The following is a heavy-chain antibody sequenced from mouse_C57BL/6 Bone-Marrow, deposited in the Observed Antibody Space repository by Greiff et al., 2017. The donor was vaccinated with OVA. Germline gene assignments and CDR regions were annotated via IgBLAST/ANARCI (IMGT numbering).Heavy chain of an antibody. D-gene: IGHD4-1*01. J-gene: IGHJ1*03. CDR1: GFTFSDFY. CDR2: SRNKANDYTT. CDR3: ARDPGRYFDV. V-gene: IGHV7-1*01. Sequence: DVKLVESGGGLVQSGRSLRLSCATSGFTFSDFYMEWVRQAPGKGLEWIAASRNKANDYTTEYSASVKGRFIVSRDTSQSILYLQMNALRAEDTAIYYCARDPGRYFDVWGTGTTVTVSS.